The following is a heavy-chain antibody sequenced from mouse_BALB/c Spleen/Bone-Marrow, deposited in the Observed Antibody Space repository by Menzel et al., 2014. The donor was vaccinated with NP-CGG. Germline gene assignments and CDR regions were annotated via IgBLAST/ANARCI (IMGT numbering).Heavy chain of an antibody. Sequence: EVQGVESGGGLVQPGGSLKLSCVASGFTFSSYGMSWVRQTPDKRLELVATINNNGGGTYYPDSVKGQFAISRDNAKNTLYLQMSRLKSEDTAMYYCARVYGWYFDVWGAGTTVTVSS. V-gene: IGHV5-6-3*01. CDR2: INNNGGGT. D-gene: IGHD1-1*01. CDR3: ARVYGWYFDV. CDR1: GFTFSSYG. J-gene: IGHJ1*01.